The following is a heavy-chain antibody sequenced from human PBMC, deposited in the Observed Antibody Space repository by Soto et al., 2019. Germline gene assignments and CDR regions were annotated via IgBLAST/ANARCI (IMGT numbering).Heavy chain of an antibody. V-gene: IGHV1-3*01. J-gene: IGHJ6*02. CDR1: GYTFTSYA. D-gene: IGHD6-13*01. Sequence: ASVKVSCKASGYTFTSYAMHWVRQAPGQRLEWMGWINAGNGNTKYSQKFQGRVTITRDTSASTAYMELSSLRSEDTAVYYCARGKSAAAGHYYYYGMDVWGQGTTVTVSS. CDR2: INAGNGNT. CDR3: ARGKSAAAGHYYYYGMDV.